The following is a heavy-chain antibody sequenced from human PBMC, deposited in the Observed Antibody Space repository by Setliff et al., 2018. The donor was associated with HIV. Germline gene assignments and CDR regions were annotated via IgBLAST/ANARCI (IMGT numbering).Heavy chain of an antibody. J-gene: IGHJ4*02. CDR2: IYYSGTT. CDR3: ARGSHGTSWTDY. D-gene: IGHD6-13*01. Sequence: PSETLSLTCTVSGGSISSHYWGWIRQTPGKGLEWIGSIYYSGTTYYNPSLKSRVTMSVDTSTSRPSLKVHSVTAADTAMYYCARGSHGTSWTDYWGQGTLVTVSS. V-gene: IGHV4-39*07. CDR1: GGSISSHY.